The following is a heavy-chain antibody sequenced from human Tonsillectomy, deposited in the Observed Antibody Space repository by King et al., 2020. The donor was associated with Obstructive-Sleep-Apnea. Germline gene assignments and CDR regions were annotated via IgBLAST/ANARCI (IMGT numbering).Heavy chain of an antibody. J-gene: IGHJ4*02. CDR3: ARVPRELPVDY. V-gene: IGHV4-39*07. CDR2: IYYNGST. CDR1: GGSLSSSSYY. Sequence: QLQESGPGLVKPSETLSLTCTVSGGSLSSSSYYWGWIRQPPGKGLEWIGSIYYNGSTYYNPSLKSRVTISLDTSKNQFSLKLSSVTAADTAVYYCARVPRELPVDYWGQGTLVTVSS. D-gene: IGHD1-26*01.